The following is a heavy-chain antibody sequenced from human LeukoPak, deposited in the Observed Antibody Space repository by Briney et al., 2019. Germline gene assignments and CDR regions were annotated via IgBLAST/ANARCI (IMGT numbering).Heavy chain of an antibody. CDR1: GFTLSDYS. CDR2: ITSAGGYT. D-gene: IGHD2-8*02. Sequence: GGSLRLSCGASGFTLSDYSMNWVRQAPGKGLAWVASITSAGGYTYYADSVKGRFTISRDNSKNTVHLQVNSLRAADTALYSCARDLTERKYYIAYWGQGTLVTVSS. V-gene: IGHV3-21*01. CDR3: ARDLTERKYYIAY. J-gene: IGHJ4*02.